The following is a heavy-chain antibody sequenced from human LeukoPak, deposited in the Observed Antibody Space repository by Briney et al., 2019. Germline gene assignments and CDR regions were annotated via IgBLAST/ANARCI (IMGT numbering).Heavy chain of an antibody. J-gene: IGHJ5*02. V-gene: IGHV1-2*02. CDR2: INPNSGGT. Sequence: ASVKVSCKASGYTFTGYYMHWVRQAPGQGLEWMGWINPNSGGTNYAQKFQGRVTMTRDTSISTAYMELSRLRSDDTAVYYCARAAYCGGDCYSDWLDPWGQGTLVTVSS. D-gene: IGHD2-21*02. CDR3: ARAAYCGGDCYSDWLDP. CDR1: GYTFTGYY.